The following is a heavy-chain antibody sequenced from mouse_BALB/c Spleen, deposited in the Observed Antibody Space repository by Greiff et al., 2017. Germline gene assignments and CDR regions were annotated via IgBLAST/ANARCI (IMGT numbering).Heavy chain of an antibody. CDR2: INPNNGGT. CDR1: GYTFTDYN. V-gene: IGHV1-18*01. Sequence: VQLQQSGPELVKPGASVKIPCKASGYTFTDYNMYWVKQSHGKSLEWIGDINPNNGGTIYNQKFKGKATLTVDKSSSTAYMELRSLTSEDTAVYYCARSETTEWYFDVWGAGTTVTVSA. D-gene: IGHD1-1*01. CDR3: ARSETTEWYFDV. J-gene: IGHJ1*01.